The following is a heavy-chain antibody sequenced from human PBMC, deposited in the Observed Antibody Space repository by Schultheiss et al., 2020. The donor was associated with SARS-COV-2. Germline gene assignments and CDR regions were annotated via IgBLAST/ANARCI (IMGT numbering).Heavy chain of an antibody. J-gene: IGHJ1*01. Sequence: SETLSLTCAVSGGSISSGGYSWSWIRQPPGKGLEWIGYITYGGTTYYNSSLKSRVTMSLDTSKNTSKNQFTLRLTSVTAADTAVYYCARLIAGYSYGHYAEYFRLWGQGTPVTVS. CDR1: GGSISSGGYS. V-gene: IGHV4-30-4*07. CDR3: ARLIAGYSYGHYAEYFRL. D-gene: IGHD5-18*01. CDR2: ITYGGTT.